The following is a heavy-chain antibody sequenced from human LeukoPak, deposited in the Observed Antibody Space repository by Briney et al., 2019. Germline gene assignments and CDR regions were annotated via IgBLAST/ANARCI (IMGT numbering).Heavy chain of an antibody. Sequence: GGSLRLSCAASGFTFNNYAMRWVRQAPGKGLEWVSGISGSGTTINYADSVKGRFTISRDNSKNTVYLQMNSLRAEDTAVYFCAKRLGSGPPIYGMDVWGQGTTVTVSS. D-gene: IGHD3-3*01. CDR1: GFTFNNYA. J-gene: IGHJ6*02. CDR2: ISGSGTTI. CDR3: AKRLGSGPPIYGMDV. V-gene: IGHV3-23*01.